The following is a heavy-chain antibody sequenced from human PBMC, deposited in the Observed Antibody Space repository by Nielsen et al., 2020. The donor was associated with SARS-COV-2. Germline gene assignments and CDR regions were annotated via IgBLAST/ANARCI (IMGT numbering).Heavy chain of an antibody. D-gene: IGHD4-11*01. CDR2: IKSKTDGGTT. CDR3: TSADYSNYLYYYYYMDV. CDR1: GFTFSRYT. J-gene: IGHJ6*03. V-gene: IGHV3-15*01. Sequence: GESLKIPCVGSGFTFSRYTMHWVRQAPGKGLEWVGRIKSKTDGGTTDYAAPVKGRFTISRDDPKNTLYLQMNSLKTEDTAVYYCTSADYSNYLYYYYYMDVWGKGTTVTVSS.